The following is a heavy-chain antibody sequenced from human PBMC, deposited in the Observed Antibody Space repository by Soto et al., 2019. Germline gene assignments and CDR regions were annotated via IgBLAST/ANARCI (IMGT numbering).Heavy chain of an antibody. CDR1: GFTFGAFA. J-gene: IGHJ4*02. D-gene: IGHD3-3*01. V-gene: IGHV3-23*01. Sequence: EVQLLESGGGLVQTGGSLRLSCVASGFTFGAFAMTWVRQAPGTGLEWVSGIAISAVDTYSAPSVKGRFTTSRDDSKNTLYLKMQNRRAEDKAVYYWAKDRSYRFLSGLFFDVWGPGTLVTVSS. CDR3: AKDRSYRFLSGLFFDV. CDR2: IAISAVDT.